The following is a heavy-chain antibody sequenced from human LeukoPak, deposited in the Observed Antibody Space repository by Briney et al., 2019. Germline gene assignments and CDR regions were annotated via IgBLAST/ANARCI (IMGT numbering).Heavy chain of an antibody. CDR2: IKEDGSEK. CDR1: GFTFSSSW. J-gene: IGHJ4*02. Sequence: PGGSMRLSCAASGFTFSSSWMSWVRQAPGKELEWVANIKEDGSEKYYVDSVKGRFTISRDNAKNSLFLQMNSLRAEDTAVYYCARDSNWNGADYWGQGTLVTVSS. V-gene: IGHV3-7*01. D-gene: IGHD1-20*01. CDR3: ARDSNWNGADY.